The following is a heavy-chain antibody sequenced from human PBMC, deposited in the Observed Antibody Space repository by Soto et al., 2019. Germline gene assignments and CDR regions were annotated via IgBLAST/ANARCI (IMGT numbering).Heavy chain of an antibody. CDR3: AGVNYYRSGSYYRHLDY. V-gene: IGHV4-39*01. Sequence: SETLSLTCSVSGGSISSSSYYWGWIRQPPGKGLEWIGSIYYSGTTYYNPSLKSRVTISVDTSKNQFSLKLSSVTAADTAVYYCAGVNYYRSGSYYRHLDYWGQGTLVTVSS. J-gene: IGHJ4*02. CDR1: GGSISSSSYY. CDR2: IYYSGTT. D-gene: IGHD3-10*01.